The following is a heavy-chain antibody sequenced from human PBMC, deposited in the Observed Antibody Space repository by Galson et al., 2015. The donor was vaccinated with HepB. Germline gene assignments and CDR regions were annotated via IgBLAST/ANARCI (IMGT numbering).Heavy chain of an antibody. CDR2: IKSKTDGETT. CDR3: TTDVYYSTYWSWLDP. J-gene: IGHJ5*02. D-gene: IGHD2-8*02. Sequence: SLRLSCADSGFPFNNAWMTWVRQAPGRGLEWVGRIKSKTDGETTDYAAPVKGRFTISRDDSKNSLYLQMNSLKTEDTAVYYCTTDVYYSTYWSWLDPWGQGTLVTVSS. V-gene: IGHV3-15*01. CDR1: GFPFNNAW.